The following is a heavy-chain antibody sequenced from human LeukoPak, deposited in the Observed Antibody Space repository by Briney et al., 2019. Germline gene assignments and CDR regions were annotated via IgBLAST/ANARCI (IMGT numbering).Heavy chain of an antibody. CDR1: GYTLTELS. J-gene: IGHJ3*02. Sequence: ASVKVSCKVSGYTLTELSMHWVRQAPGKGLEWMGGFDPEDGETIYAQKFQGRVTMTEDTSTDTAYMELSSLRSEDTAVYYCATDASYNWNHGAFDIWGQGTMVTVSS. CDR2: FDPEDGET. CDR3: ATDASYNWNHGAFDI. D-gene: IGHD1-14*01. V-gene: IGHV1-24*01.